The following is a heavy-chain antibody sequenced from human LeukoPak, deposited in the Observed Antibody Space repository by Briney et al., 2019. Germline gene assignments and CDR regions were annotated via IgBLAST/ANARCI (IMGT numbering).Heavy chain of an antibody. CDR2: IKQDGSEK. CDR3: NSHYYDSSGYYYFDY. CDR1: GFTFSSYW. V-gene: IGHV3-7*01. D-gene: IGHD3-22*01. J-gene: IGHJ4*02. Sequence: GGSLRLSCAASGFTFSSYWMSWVRQAPGKGLEWVANIKQDGSEKYYVDSVKGRFTISRDNAKNSLYLQMNSLRAEDTAVYYCNSHYYDSSGYYYFDYWGQGTLVTVSS.